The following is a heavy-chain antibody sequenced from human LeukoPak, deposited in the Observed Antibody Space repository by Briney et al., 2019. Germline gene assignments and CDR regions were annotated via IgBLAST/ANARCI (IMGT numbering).Heavy chain of an antibody. J-gene: IGHJ4*02. Sequence: GGPVRLSCAPCGFTFSRYSVNCVRQAKGKVLERVSSISSSSSYIYYADSVKSRFTISRENAKNSLYLQMNSLRAEDTAVYYCAREIHRVATYDYWGQGTLVTVSS. CDR1: GFTFSRYS. D-gene: IGHD5-12*01. CDR3: AREIHRVATYDY. CDR2: ISSSSSYI. V-gene: IGHV3-21*01.